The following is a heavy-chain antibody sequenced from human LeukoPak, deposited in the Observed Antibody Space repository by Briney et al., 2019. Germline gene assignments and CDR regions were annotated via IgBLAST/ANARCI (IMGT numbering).Heavy chain of an antibody. CDR3: AGAHGIAVAEGYFQH. CDR1: GYTFTNYY. V-gene: IGHV1-46*01. CDR2: INPSGGST. Sequence: ASVKVSCKASGYTFTNYYIHWVRQAPGQGLEWMGIINPSGGSTRYAQKFQGRVTMTRDTSTSTVYMELSSLRSEDTAVYHCAGAHGIAVAEGYFQHWGQGTLVTVSS. J-gene: IGHJ1*01. D-gene: IGHD6-19*01.